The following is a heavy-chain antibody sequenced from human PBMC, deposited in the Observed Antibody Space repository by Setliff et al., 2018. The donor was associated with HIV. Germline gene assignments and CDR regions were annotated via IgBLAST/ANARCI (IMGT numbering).Heavy chain of an antibody. CDR3: ASSHPSLRRYDILTGYRPSRVSYYYGMDV. D-gene: IGHD3-9*01. V-gene: IGHV1-18*01. CDR1: GYRFTDYY. Sequence: ASVKVSCKASGYRFTDYYIHWVRQAPGQGLEWMGWISAYNGNTNYAQKLQGRVTMTTDTSTGTAYMELRSLRSDDTAVYYCASSHPSLRRYDILTGYRPSRVSYYYGMDVWGQGTTVTVSS. CDR2: ISAYNGNT. J-gene: IGHJ6*02.